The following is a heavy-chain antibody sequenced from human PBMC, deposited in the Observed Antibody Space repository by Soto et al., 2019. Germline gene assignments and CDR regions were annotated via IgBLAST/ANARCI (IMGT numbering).Heavy chain of an antibody. J-gene: IGHJ5*02. D-gene: IGHD6-6*01. CDR1: GDYISSGDYY. CDR2: IYKSGTT. Sequence: QVHLEESSPGLVKPSQTLTLTCTVSGDYISSGDYYWTWIRQSPGKGLEWLAYIYKSGTTYYNPSLRSRLFISIDMSTNRFSLQVTSATAADTAFYYCARSLSASSGWFDPWGQGTLVTVSS. CDR3: ARSLSASSGWFDP. V-gene: IGHV4-30-4*01.